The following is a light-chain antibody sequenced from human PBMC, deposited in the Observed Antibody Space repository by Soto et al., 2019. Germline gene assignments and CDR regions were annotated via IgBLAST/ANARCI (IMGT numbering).Light chain of an antibody. CDR2: YDN. CDR1: NIGNTP. V-gene: IGLV3-21*04. CDR3: QVWYSSPDPNCL. J-gene: IGLJ1*01. Sequence: SYELTQPPSVSVAPGQTARITCGGNNIGNTPVHWYQQKPGQAPVLVIYYDNDRPSGIPERFSGSNSGNTATLTISGVEAADEADYYCQVWYSSPDPNCLFGPGTKVTVL.